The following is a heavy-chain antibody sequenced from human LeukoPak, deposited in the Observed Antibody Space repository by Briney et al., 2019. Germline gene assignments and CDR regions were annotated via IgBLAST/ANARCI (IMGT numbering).Heavy chain of an antibody. J-gene: IGHJ6*03. D-gene: IGHD3-10*01. CDR2: IIPIFGTA. CDR3: AREGGSGSYYYYYYMDV. Sequence: SVKVSCKASGGTFSSYAISWVRQAPGQGLEWMGGIIPIFGTANYAQKFQGRVTITADESTSTAYMELSSLRPEDTAVYYCAREGGSGSYYYYYYMDVWGKGTTVTASS. CDR1: GGTFSSYA. V-gene: IGHV1-69*01.